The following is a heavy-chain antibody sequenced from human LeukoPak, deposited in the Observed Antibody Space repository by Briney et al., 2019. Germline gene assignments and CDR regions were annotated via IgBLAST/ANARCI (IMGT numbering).Heavy chain of an antibody. CDR3: ARDSSYSSSLYYFEY. CDR1: GYTFTDYY. CDR2: INPHSGGT. D-gene: IGHD6-6*01. V-gene: IGHV1-2*02. J-gene: IGHJ4*02. Sequence: ASVKVSCKASGYTFTDYYMHWVRQAPGQGLEWMGWINPHSGGTNYAQKFQGRVTMTRDTSISTVYMEVSRLRSDDTAVYYCARDSSYSSSLYYFEYWGQETLVTVSS.